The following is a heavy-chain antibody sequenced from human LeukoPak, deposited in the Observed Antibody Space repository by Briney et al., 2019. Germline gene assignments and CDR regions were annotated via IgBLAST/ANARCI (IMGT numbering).Heavy chain of an antibody. CDR3: ARYVVYGSGKYYFDY. J-gene: IGHJ4*02. CDR2: INYSGST. D-gene: IGHD3-10*01. Sequence: PSETLSLTCTVSGGSVSSTTYFWSWMRRPPGKGLEWIASINYSGSTYYNPSLESRVTISVDTSDNQFSLKLSSVTAADTAVYYCARYVVYGSGKYYFDYWGQGTLVTVSS. V-gene: IGHV4-39*01. CDR1: GGSVSSTTYF.